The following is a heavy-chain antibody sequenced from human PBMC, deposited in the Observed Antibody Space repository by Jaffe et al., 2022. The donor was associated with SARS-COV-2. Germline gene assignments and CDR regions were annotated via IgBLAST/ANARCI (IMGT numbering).Heavy chain of an antibody. D-gene: IGHD5-18*01. CDR3: ARGEGYTLHYYYYGMDV. J-gene: IGHJ6*02. CDR2: MNPNSGNT. Sequence: QVQLVQSGAEVKKPGASVKVSCKASGYTFTSYDINWVRQATGQGLEWMGWMNPNSGNTGYAQKFQGRVTMTRNTSISTAYMELSSLRSEDTAVYYCARGEGYTLHYYYYGMDVWGQGTTVTVSS. CDR1: GYTFTSYD. V-gene: IGHV1-8*01.